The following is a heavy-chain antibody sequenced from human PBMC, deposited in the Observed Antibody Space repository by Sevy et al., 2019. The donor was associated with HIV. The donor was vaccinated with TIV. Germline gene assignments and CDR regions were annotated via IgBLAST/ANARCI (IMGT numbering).Heavy chain of an antibody. J-gene: IGHJ4*02. CDR3: AKGFRRDGCNLDY. CDR2: ISWNSGSI. V-gene: IGHV3-9*01. Sequence: GGSLRLTCAASGFTFDDYAMHWVRQAPGKGLEWVSGISWNSGSIGYADSVKGRFTISRDNAKNSLYLQMNSLRAEDTALYYCAKGFRRDGCNLDYWGQGTLVTVSS. CDR1: GFTFDDYA. D-gene: IGHD6-19*01.